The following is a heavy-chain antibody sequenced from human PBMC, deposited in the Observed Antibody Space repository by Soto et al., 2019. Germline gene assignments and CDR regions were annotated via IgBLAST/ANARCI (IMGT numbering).Heavy chain of an antibody. CDR1: GFPFSNYP. Sequence: EVQLVESGGGLVKPGGSRELSCAASGFPFSNYPMEWVRQAQGKGLDWLSSISRSSTNIFYAASVKGRFTVSRDNANNVLYLQINSLSAEDTAIYYCARDLKVAASNSYFYYGMDVWGQGTTVTVSS. J-gene: IGHJ6*02. D-gene: IGHD6-19*01. V-gene: IGHV3-21*01. CDR3: ARDLKVAASNSYFYYGMDV. CDR2: ISRSSTNI.